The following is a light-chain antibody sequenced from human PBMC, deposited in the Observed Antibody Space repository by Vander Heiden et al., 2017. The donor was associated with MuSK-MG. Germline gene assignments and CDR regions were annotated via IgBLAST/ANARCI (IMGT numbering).Light chain of an antibody. J-gene: IGLJ3*02. CDR1: RSNIGSNT. CDR3: AAWADSLNGVV. V-gene: IGLV1-44*01. Sequence: QSVLTQPPSASGTPGQRVTISCSGSRSNIGSNTVNWYQQLPGTEPKLLIVNNNQRPSGVPDRFSCYKAGTSAYREISGLQSEDEAYDYCAAWADSLNGVVFGGGTKLNVL. CDR2: NNN.